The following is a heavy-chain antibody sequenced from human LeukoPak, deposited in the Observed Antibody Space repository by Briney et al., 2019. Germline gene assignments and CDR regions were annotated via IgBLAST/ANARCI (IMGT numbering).Heavy chain of an antibody. Sequence: GESLKISCKGSGYSFTSYWIGWVRQMPGKGLEWMGIIYPGDSDTRNSPSFQGQVTISADKYITTAYLQWSSLKASDTAMYYCAREYSSGWSDYWGQGTLVTVSS. J-gene: IGHJ4*02. V-gene: IGHV5-51*01. CDR3: AREYSSGWSDY. CDR1: GYSFTSYW. D-gene: IGHD6-19*01. CDR2: IYPGDSDT.